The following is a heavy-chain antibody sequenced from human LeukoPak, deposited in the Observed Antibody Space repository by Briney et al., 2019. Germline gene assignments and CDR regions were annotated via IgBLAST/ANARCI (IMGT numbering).Heavy chain of an antibody. Sequence: GGSLRLSCAASGFTFSNHAMSWVRQAPGKGLQWVSVISGGGRTTEYADSVKGGFTISRENSVNTLSLQMDSLRVEDRAIYYCAKNVVFTRYFDSWGQGTLVTVSS. J-gene: IGHJ4*02. CDR1: GFTFSNHA. CDR3: AKNVVFTRYFDS. V-gene: IGHV3-23*01. D-gene: IGHD2-21*01. CDR2: ISGGGRTT.